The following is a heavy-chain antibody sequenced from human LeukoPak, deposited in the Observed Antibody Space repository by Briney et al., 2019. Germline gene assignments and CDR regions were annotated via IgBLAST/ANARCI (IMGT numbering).Heavy chain of an antibody. CDR3: ARDGIAVAGGFDY. J-gene: IGHJ4*02. CDR2: INAGNGNT. CDR1: GYTFTSYA. V-gene: IGHV1-3*01. D-gene: IGHD6-19*01. Sequence: ASVKVSCKASGYTFTSYAMHWVRQAPGQRLEWMGWINAGNGNTKYSQKFQGRVTITRDTSASTAYMELRSLRSDDTAVYYCARDGIAVAGGFDYWGQGTLVTVSS.